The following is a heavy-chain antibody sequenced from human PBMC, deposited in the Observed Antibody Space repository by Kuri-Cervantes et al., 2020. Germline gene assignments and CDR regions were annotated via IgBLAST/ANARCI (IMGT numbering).Heavy chain of an antibody. CDR3: AKDLRRVEGGYFDY. Sequence: GESLKISCAVSGFSFSDYWMSWVRQAPGKGLEWVAYIKQDGSEKLYADSVKGRFTISRDNSKNTLYLQMNSLRAEDTAVYYCAKDLRRVEGGYFDYWGQGTLVTVSS. J-gene: IGHJ4*02. V-gene: IGHV3-7*03. CDR1: GFSFSDYW. CDR2: IKQDGSEK.